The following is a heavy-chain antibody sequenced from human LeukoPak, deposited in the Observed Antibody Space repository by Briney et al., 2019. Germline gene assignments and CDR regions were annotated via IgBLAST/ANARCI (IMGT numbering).Heavy chain of an antibody. J-gene: IGHJ4*02. CDR1: GGSISSYY. V-gene: IGHV4-59*08. D-gene: IGHD6-13*01. CDR2: IFYSGSP. Sequence: SETLPHICTVSGGSISSYYWSWIRQPPGKGLEWIVNIFYSGSPNYNPSLKSRVTISFDTSKNQFSLKLSSVTAADTAVYYCARVGHIAAGGTYDYWGQGTLVTVSS. CDR3: ARVGHIAAGGTYDY.